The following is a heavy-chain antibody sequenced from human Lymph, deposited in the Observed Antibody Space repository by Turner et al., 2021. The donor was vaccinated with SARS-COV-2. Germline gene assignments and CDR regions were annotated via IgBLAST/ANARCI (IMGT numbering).Heavy chain of an antibody. J-gene: IGHJ6*02. CDR2: MNPNSGNT. V-gene: IGHV1-8*02. Sequence: QVQLVQSGAEGKEPGASGKGARKAPGYTFTSYDINWVRQATGQGLEWMGWMNPNSGNTGYAQKFQGRVTMTRNTSISTAYMELSSLRSEDTAVYYCARGRYSGGGMDVWGQGTTVTVSS. CDR1: GYTFTSYD. D-gene: IGHD1-26*01. CDR3: ARGRYSGGGMDV.